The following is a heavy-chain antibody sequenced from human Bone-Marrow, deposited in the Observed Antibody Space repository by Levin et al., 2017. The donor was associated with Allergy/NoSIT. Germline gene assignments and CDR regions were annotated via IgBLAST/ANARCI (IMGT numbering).Heavy chain of an antibody. CDR3: AKDFKGGMDV. CDR1: GFTFDDYA. Sequence: PGGSLRLSCAASGFTFDDYAMHWVRQAPGKGLEWVSGISWNSGSIGYADSVKGRFTISRDNAKNSLYLQMNSLRAEDTALYYCAKDFKGGMDVWGQGTTVTVSS. J-gene: IGHJ6*02. CDR2: ISWNSGSI. V-gene: IGHV3-9*01.